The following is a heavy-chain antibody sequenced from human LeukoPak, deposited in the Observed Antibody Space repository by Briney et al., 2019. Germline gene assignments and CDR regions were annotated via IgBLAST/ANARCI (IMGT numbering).Heavy chain of an antibody. CDR3: ARDYYGSGSYYPTPLQY. CDR1: GFTFSDYY. Sequence: PGGSLRLSCAASGFTFSDYYMSWIRQAPGKGLEWVSYISSSGSTIYYADSVKGRFTISRDNAKNSLYLQMNGLRAEDTAVYYCARDYYGSGSYYPTPLQYWGQGTLVTVSS. D-gene: IGHD3-10*01. CDR2: ISSSGSTI. V-gene: IGHV3-11*01. J-gene: IGHJ4*02.